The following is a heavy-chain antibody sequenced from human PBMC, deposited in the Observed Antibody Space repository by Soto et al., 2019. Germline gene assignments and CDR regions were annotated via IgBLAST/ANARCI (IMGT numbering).Heavy chain of an antibody. J-gene: IGHJ6*03. CDR1: GYSFTSYW. Sequence: PGESLKISCKGSGYSFTSYWIGWVRQMPGKGLEWMGIIYPGDSDTRYSPPFQGQVTISADKSISTAYLQWSSLKASDTAMYYSARHEVGYCSSTSCYGDYYYYMDVWGKGTTVTVSS. CDR3: ARHEVGYCSSTSCYGDYYYYMDV. CDR2: IYPGDSDT. D-gene: IGHD2-2*03. V-gene: IGHV5-51*01.